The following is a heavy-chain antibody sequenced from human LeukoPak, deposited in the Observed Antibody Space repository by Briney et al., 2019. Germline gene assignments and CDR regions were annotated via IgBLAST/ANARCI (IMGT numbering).Heavy chain of an antibody. Sequence: SVKVSCKASGGTFSSYAISWVRQAPGQGLEWMGRIIPIFGTANYAQKFQGRVTITADESTSTAYMELSSLRSEDTAVYYCARGTEQTYYYDSSGYSFPNYYYGMDVWGQGTTVTVSS. CDR3: ARGTEQTYYYDSSGYSFPNYYYGMDV. J-gene: IGHJ6*02. CDR1: GGTFSSYA. D-gene: IGHD3-22*01. CDR2: IIPIFGTA. V-gene: IGHV1-69*13.